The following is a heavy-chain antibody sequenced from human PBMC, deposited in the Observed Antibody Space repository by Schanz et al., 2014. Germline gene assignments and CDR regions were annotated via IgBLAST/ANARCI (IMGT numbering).Heavy chain of an antibody. J-gene: IGHJ4*02. D-gene: IGHD3-9*01. V-gene: IGHV3-13*04. CDR1: GFAFSVYG. Sequence: VQMVESGGGVVQPGRSLRLSCAASGFAFSVYGMHWVRQATGAGLEWVSAIGTAGDTFYLDSVKGRFTISRENAKNSLYLQMNSLRAEDTAVYYCAKQIHYDILTVTRNWGQGTLVTVSS. CDR2: IGTAGDT. CDR3: AKQIHYDILTVTRN.